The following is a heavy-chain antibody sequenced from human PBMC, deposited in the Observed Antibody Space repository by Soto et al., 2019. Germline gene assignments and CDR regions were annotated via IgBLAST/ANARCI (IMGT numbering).Heavy chain of an antibody. CDR3: ARDSSSWYGNWFDP. CDR2: INHSGST. V-gene: IGHV4-34*01. D-gene: IGHD6-13*01. Sequence: SETLSLTCAVYGGSFSGYYWSWIRQPPGKGLEWIGEINHSGSTNYNPSLKSRVTISVDTSKNQFSLKLSSVTAADTAVYYCARDSSSWYGNWFDPWGQGTLVT. J-gene: IGHJ5*02. CDR1: GGSFSGYY.